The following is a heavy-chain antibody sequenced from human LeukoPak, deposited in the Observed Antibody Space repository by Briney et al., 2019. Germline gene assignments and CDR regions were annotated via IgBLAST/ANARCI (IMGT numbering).Heavy chain of an antibody. CDR2: INPNSGKT. Sequence: GASVKVSCKASGYTFTSYDINWVRQATGQGLEWMGWINPNSGKTGYAQKFQGRVTISRDTPISTAYMELSSLRSEDTAVYYCARVDGSPDYWGQGTLVTVSS. J-gene: IGHJ4*02. V-gene: IGHV1-8*01. D-gene: IGHD2-15*01. CDR1: GYTFTSYD. CDR3: ARVDGSPDY.